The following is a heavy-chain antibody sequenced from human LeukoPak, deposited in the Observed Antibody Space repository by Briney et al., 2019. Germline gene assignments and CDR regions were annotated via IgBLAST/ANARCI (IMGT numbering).Heavy chain of an antibody. CDR3: ARGAHVRMYDSNHNCFDP. Sequence: ASVKVSCKASGYTFTSYYIYWMRQAHGHGLDWMGIINPSGGRTNYSHKFQGRVTMTRDMSTSTVYMELSSLRSEDTAVYYCARGAHVRMYDSNHNCFDPWGQGTLVTVSS. V-gene: IGHV1-46*01. CDR2: INPSGGRT. D-gene: IGHD3-22*01. J-gene: IGHJ5*02. CDR1: GYTFTSYY.